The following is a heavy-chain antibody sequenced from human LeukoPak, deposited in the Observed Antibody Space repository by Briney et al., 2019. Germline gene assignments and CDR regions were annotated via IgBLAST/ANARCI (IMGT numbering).Heavy chain of an antibody. Sequence: SETLSLTCTVSGGPISSYYWSWIRQPPGKGLEWIGYIYYSGSTNYNPSLKSRVTISVDTSKNQFSLKLSSVTAADTAVYYCATYGSGSLSGYFDYWGQGTLVTVSS. J-gene: IGHJ4*02. CDR3: ATYGSGSLSGYFDY. CDR2: IYYSGST. CDR1: GGPISSYY. V-gene: IGHV4-59*01. D-gene: IGHD3-10*01.